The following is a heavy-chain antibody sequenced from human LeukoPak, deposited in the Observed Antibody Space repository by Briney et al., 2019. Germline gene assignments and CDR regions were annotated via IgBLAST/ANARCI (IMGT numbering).Heavy chain of an antibody. Sequence: GESLKISCKGSGYSFTSYWIGWVRQMPGKGLEWMGIIYPGDSDTRYSPSFQGQVTISADKSISTAYLQWSSLKASDPAMYYCARRGVYYDSSGYYYYMDVWGKGTTVTVSS. V-gene: IGHV5-51*01. D-gene: IGHD3-22*01. J-gene: IGHJ6*03. CDR3: ARRGVYYDSSGYYYYMDV. CDR2: IYPGDSDT. CDR1: GYSFTSYW.